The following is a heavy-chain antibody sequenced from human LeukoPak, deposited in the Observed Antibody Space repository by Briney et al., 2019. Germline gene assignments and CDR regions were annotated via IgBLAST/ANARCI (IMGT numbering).Heavy chain of an antibody. CDR2: IYYTGTT. CDR1: GGSITNYY. Sequence: KPSETLSLTCTVSGGSITNYYWSWIRQPPGKGLEWIAYIYYTGTTNYNPSLKSRVTISADTSKNQLSLKLSSVTAADTAVYYCARHQDTSGWGTFPLGYWGQGTLVTVSS. J-gene: IGHJ4*02. D-gene: IGHD3-10*01. V-gene: IGHV4-59*08. CDR3: ARHQDTSGWGTFPLGY.